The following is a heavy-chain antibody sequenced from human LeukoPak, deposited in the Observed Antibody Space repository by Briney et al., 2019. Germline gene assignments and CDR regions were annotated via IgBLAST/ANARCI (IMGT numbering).Heavy chain of an antibody. D-gene: IGHD6-13*01. Sequence: SETLSLTCTVSGVSISSYYWSWIRQPPGKGLEWIAYVYYSGNTNYNPSLKSRATISRDTSKNQFSLKLSSVTAADAAVYYCARDKIAAAGYFDFWGQGTLVTVSS. CDR1: GVSISSYY. CDR3: ARDKIAAAGYFDF. V-gene: IGHV4-59*01. CDR2: VYYSGNT. J-gene: IGHJ4*02.